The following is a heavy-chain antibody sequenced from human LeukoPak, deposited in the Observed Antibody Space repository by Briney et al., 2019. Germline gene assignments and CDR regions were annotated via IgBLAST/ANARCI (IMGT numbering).Heavy chain of an antibody. CDR1: GFTFGDYA. J-gene: IGHJ4*02. V-gene: IGHV3-49*03. Sequence: GGSLRLSCTASGFTFGDYAMSWFRQAPGKGLEWVGFIRSKAYGGTTEYAASVKGRFTISRDDSKSIAYLQMNSLKTEDTAVYYCARMDGDYFGGAIDYWGQGTLVTVSS. CDR3: ARMDGDYFGGAIDY. CDR2: IRSKAYGGTT. D-gene: IGHD4-17*01.